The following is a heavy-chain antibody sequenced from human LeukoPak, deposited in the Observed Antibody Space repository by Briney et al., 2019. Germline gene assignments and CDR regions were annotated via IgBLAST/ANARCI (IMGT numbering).Heavy chain of an antibody. J-gene: IGHJ4*02. V-gene: IGHV5-51*01. D-gene: IGHD6-19*01. CDR3: ARRAEDNSGWYY. CDR2: IYPGDSDT. CDR1: GYNFTIYW. Sequence: GESLKISCKGSGYNFTIYWIGWVRQMPGKGLEWMGIIYPGDSDTRYSPSFQGQVTISADKSITTAYVQWSSLKASDTAMYYCARRAEDNSGWYYWGQGTLVTVSS.